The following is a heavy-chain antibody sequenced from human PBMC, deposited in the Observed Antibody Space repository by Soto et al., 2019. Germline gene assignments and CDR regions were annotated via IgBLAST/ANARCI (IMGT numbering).Heavy chain of an antibody. CDR1: GGSVSSGSYY. V-gene: IGHV4-61*01. Sequence: SETLSLTCTVSGGSVSSGSYYWSWIRQPPGKGLEWIGEINHSGSTNYNPSLKSRVTISVDTSKNQFSLKLSSVTAADTAVYYCARGYSYGGDFDYWGQGTLVTISS. CDR2: INHSGST. J-gene: IGHJ4*02. D-gene: IGHD5-18*01. CDR3: ARGYSYGGDFDY.